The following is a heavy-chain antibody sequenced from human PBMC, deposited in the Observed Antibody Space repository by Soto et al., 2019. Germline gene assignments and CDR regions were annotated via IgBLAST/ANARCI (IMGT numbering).Heavy chain of an antibody. J-gene: IGHJ4*02. Sequence: QVQLQESGPGLVKPSQTLSLTCTVSGGSISSGGYYWSWIRQHPGKGLEWIGYIYYSGSTYYNPPLKTRVTISVDTSKNQFSLKLSPVTAADTAVYYCARSYDFGQDYWGQGTLVTVSS. CDR2: IYYSGST. CDR3: ARSYDFGQDY. CDR1: GGSISSGGYY. V-gene: IGHV4-31*03. D-gene: IGHD3-3*01.